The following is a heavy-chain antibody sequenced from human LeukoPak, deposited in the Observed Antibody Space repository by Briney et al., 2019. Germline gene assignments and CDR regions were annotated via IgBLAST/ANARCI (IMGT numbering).Heavy chain of an antibody. Sequence: SETLSLTCDVSGGSVTSTNWWTWVRQPPGKGLEWIGEVHLDGRTNYNPSLKSRLIMSVDLPENHISLKLTSVTAADTAVYYCARGGYSSGFYYFDYWGQGILVTVSS. J-gene: IGHJ4*02. V-gene: IGHV4-4*02. D-gene: IGHD2-15*01. CDR2: VHLDGRT. CDR3: ARGGYSSGFYYFDY. CDR1: GGSVTSTNW.